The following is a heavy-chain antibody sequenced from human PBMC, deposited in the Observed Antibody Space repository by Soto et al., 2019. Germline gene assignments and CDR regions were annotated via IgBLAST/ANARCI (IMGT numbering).Heavy chain of an antibody. V-gene: IGHV3-48*01. Sequence: GSLRLSCAASGFTFSTYSMNWVRQAPGKGLEWVSYIVSSSNTIYYADSVKGRFTISTDNAKNSLYLQMNSLRAEDTAVYYCARTYGDYGLGYYNYYYMDVWGKGTTVTVSS. J-gene: IGHJ6*03. D-gene: IGHD4-17*01. CDR2: IVSSSNTI. CDR3: ARTYGDYGLGYYNYYYMDV. CDR1: GFTFSTYS.